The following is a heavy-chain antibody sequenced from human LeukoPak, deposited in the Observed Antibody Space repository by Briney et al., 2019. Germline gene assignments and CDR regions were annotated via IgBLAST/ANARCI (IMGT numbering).Heavy chain of an antibody. D-gene: IGHD6-19*01. CDR3: AHEDSSGWQTVDY. V-gene: IGHV2-5*02. CDR2: IYWDDAK. J-gene: IGHJ4*02. CDR1: GFSLSTSGVG. Sequence: SGPTLVKPTQTLTRTCTFSGFSLSTSGVGVGWIRQPLGKALEWLALIYWDDAKPYSPSLKSRPSITKDTSKNQAVLKMTNMDPVDTATYYCAHEDSSGWQTVDYWGQGTLVTVSS.